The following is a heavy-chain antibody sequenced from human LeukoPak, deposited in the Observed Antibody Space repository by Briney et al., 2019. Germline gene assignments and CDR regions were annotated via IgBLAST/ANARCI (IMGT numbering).Heavy chain of an antibody. CDR2: INPSGGST. J-gene: IGHJ4*02. CDR3: AKGPAGERLDY. Sequence: ASVKVSCKASEYTFTSYYMHWVRQAPGQGLEWMGIINPSGGSTSYAQKFQGRVTMTRDMSTSTVYMELSSLRSEDTAVYYCAKGPAGERLDYWGQGTLVTVSS. V-gene: IGHV1-46*01. D-gene: IGHD1-26*01. CDR1: EYTFTSYY.